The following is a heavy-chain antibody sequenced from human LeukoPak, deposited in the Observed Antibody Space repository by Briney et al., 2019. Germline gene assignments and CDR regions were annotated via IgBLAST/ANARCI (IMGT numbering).Heavy chain of an antibody. CDR2: IWYDGSNK. V-gene: IGHV3-33*01. CDR3: ARSSSSWPVFDY. J-gene: IGHJ4*02. CDR1: GFTFSSYG. Sequence: GGSLRLSCAASGFTFSSYGMNWVRQAPGKGLEWVAVIWYDGSNKYYADSVKGRFTISRDNSKNTLYLQMNSLRAEDTAVYYCARSSSSWPVFDYWGQGTLVTVSS. D-gene: IGHD6-13*01.